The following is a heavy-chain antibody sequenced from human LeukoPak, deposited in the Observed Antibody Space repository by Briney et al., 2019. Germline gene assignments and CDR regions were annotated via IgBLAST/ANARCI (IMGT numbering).Heavy chain of an antibody. Sequence: PGGSLRLSCAASGFTFSTYTMHWVRQAPGKGLEYVSSISGNGGSREYANSVKGRFTISRDNAKNSLYLQMNSLRAEDMAVYYCARYGGNSLDYWGQGTLVTVSS. D-gene: IGHD4-23*01. CDR2: ISGNGGSR. CDR1: GFTFSTYT. J-gene: IGHJ4*02. V-gene: IGHV3-64*01. CDR3: ARYGGNSLDY.